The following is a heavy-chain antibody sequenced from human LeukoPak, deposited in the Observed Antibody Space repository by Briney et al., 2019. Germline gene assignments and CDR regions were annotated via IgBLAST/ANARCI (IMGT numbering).Heavy chain of an antibody. J-gene: IGHJ6*03. CDR3: ARGRRGGSRYYYYYYMDV. D-gene: IGHD1-26*01. CDR2: MNPNSGNT. V-gene: IGHV1-8*03. Sequence: ASVKVSCKASGYTFTSYDINWVRQATGQGLEWMGWMNPNSGNTGYAQKFQGRVTITRNTSISTAYMELSSLRSEDTAVYYCARGRRGGSRYYYYYYMDVWGKGTTVTASS. CDR1: GYTFTSYD.